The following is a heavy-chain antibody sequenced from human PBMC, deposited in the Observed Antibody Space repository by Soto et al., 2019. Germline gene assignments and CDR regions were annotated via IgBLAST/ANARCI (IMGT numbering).Heavy chain of an antibody. D-gene: IGHD3-22*01. Sequence: QVQLVQSGAEVKKPGASVKVSCKASGYTFTSYGISWVRQAPGQGLEGRGWISAYNGNKNYAQKLQGRVTMTTDTSTSTAYMELRSLRSDDTAVYYCARDGPTYYYDSSGYYPFDYWGQGTLVTVSS. CDR2: ISAYNGNK. V-gene: IGHV1-18*01. CDR3: ARDGPTYYYDSSGYYPFDY. CDR1: GYTFTSYG. J-gene: IGHJ4*02.